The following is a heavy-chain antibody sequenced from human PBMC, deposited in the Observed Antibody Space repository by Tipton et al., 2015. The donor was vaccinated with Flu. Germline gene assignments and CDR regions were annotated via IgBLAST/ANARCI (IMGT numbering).Heavy chain of an antibody. CDR1: GVSITSGTYY. CDR2: IYTGGNT. CDR3: TRDSYGDYLDGAPGY. D-gene: IGHD4-17*01. Sequence: TLSLTCTVSGVSITSGTYYWSWIRQPAGKGLEWIGRIYTGGNTNYNPSLKSRVTISVDTSTNQFSLKLTSVTAADTAVYFCTRDSYGDYLDGAPGYWGQGTLVTVSS. V-gene: IGHV4-61*02. J-gene: IGHJ4*02.